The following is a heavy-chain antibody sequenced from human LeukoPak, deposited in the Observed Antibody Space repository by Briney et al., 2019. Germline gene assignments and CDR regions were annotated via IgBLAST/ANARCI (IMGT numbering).Heavy chain of an antibody. CDR3: AKGIGWSYYFDY. CDR1: GFTFSNYW. Sequence: PGGSLRLSCAASGFTFSNYWMHWVRQAPGKGLEWVSAISGSGGSTYYADSVKGRFTISRDNSKNTLYLQMNSLRAEDTAVYYCAKGIGWSYYFDYWGQGTLVTVSS. V-gene: IGHV3-23*01. CDR2: ISGSGGST. J-gene: IGHJ4*02. D-gene: IGHD2-15*01.